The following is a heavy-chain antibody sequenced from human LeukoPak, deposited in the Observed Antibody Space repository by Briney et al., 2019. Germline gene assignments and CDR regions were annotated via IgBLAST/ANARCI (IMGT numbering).Heavy chain of an antibody. CDR3: ARAAAAAAGTGYY. V-gene: IGHV4-39*01. CDR1: GGSTSSSGYY. CDR2: IYYTGST. J-gene: IGHJ4*02. D-gene: IGHD6-13*01. Sequence: SETLSLTCPVSGGSTSSSGYYWGWIRQPPGKGLAWIGSIYYTGSTYYDPSLKSRVTISVDTSKNQFSLKLASVTAADTAVHYCARAAAAAAGTGYYWGQGTLVTVSS.